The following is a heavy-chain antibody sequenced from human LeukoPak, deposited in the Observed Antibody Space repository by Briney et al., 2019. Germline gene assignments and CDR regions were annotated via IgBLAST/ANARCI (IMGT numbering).Heavy chain of an antibody. J-gene: IGHJ4*02. CDR3: TRDYGVLFDY. CDR1: KFTFSNYW. D-gene: IGHD4-17*01. V-gene: IGHV3-7*05. CDR2: IKQDGEAK. Sequence: PGGSLRLSCAASKFTFSNYWMTWVRQAPGKGLEWVATIKQDGEAKHYVDSVKGRFTISRDNAKNTAYLQMNSLKTEDTAVYYCTRDYGVLFDYWGQGTLVTVSS.